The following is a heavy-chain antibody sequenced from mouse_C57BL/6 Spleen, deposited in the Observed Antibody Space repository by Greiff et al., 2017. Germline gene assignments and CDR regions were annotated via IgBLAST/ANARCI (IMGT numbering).Heavy chain of an antibody. V-gene: IGHV5-4*03. CDR1: GFTFSSYA. Sequence: EVKLVESGGGLVKPGGSLKLSCAASGFTFSSYAMSWVRQTPEKRLLWGATISDGGSYTYYPDNVKGRFTISRDNAKNNLYLQMSHLKSEDTAMYYCARGPYDYAMDYWGQGTSVTVSS. CDR3: ARGPYDYAMDY. J-gene: IGHJ4*01. CDR2: ISDGGSYT. D-gene: IGHD1-1*01.